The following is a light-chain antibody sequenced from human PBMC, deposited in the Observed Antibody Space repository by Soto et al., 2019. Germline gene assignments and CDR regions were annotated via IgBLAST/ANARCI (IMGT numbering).Light chain of an antibody. V-gene: IGKV3-15*01. Sequence: EIVMKQSPATLSVSPGERATLSCSASQSVSSNLAWHQQKPGQAPRILMYDASTRATGIPARFSGSGSVTEFTLTISSLQSEDFAVYYCQQYHNWPITFGQGTRLEI. J-gene: IGKJ5*01. CDR2: DAS. CDR1: QSVSSN. CDR3: QQYHNWPIT.